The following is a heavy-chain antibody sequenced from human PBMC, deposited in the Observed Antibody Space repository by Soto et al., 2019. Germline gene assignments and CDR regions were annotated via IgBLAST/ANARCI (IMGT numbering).Heavy chain of an antibody. CDR1: CGSVTSHH. Sequence: PSETLSLTCFVSCGSVTSHHWSWIRQFPGQGLEWIAYTSYTGNTNYNPSLKSRVTISVDTSQNQFSLKLSSVTAADTAVYYCARGTRDSSSSVPAANWYDPWGQGTLVTVSS. V-gene: IGHV4-59*02. CDR3: ARGTRDSSSSVPAANWYDP. D-gene: IGHD6-6*01. J-gene: IGHJ5*02. CDR2: TSYTGNT.